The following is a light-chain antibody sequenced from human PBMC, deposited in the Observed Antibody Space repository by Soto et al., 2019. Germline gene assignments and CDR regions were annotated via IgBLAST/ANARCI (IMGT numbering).Light chain of an antibody. V-gene: IGKV2-28*01. CDR2: LGS. J-gene: IGKJ1*01. CDR3: LQYNVYYRK. CDR1: QSFLHSNGYNY. Sequence: SLTINPGEAVLISSTTSQSFLHSNGYNYLDWYLQKPGQSPQLLIYLGSNRASGVPDRFSGSGSGTTFTLTISSLQSDDFATYYCLQYNVYYRKFGQGT.